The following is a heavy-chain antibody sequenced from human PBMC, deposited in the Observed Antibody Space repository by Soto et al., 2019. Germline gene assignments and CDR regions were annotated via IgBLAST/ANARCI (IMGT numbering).Heavy chain of an antibody. Sequence: QVQLVQSGAEVKKPGSSVKVSCKASGGTFSSDTISWVRQAPGQGLEWMGRIIPILGIANYAQKFQGRVTITADKSTSTAYMDLSSLRSEDTAVYYCARDNRVDPWGQGTLVTVSS. CDR1: GGTFSSDT. CDR2: IIPILGIA. J-gene: IGHJ5*02. CDR3: ARDNRVDP. V-gene: IGHV1-69*08.